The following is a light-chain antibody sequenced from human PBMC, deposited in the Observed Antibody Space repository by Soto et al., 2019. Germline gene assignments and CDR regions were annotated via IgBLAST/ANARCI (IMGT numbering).Light chain of an antibody. CDR2: VAS. Sequence: DIVLKQSPGTLSLSPGERATLSCRASQSVSSSYFAWYQQQPGQAPRLLIAVASSRATGIPDRFSGSGSGTDFSLTISRLEPEDFAVYYCQQYGSSPLTFGQGTRLEIK. J-gene: IGKJ5*01. CDR1: QSVSSSY. V-gene: IGKV3-20*01. CDR3: QQYGSSPLT.